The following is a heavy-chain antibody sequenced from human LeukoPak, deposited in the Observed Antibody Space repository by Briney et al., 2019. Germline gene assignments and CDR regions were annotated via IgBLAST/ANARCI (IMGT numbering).Heavy chain of an antibody. CDR1: CGAISSYY. D-gene: IGHD1-1*01. Sequence: PSETLSLTCTVSCGAISSYYWSWIRHPPGRGLEWIGYIYYSGSTNYNPSLKSRVTISVDTSKNQFSLKLSSVTAADTAVYYCARDTQSYNWNRYYYYGMDVWGKGTTVTVSS. J-gene: IGHJ6*04. V-gene: IGHV4-59*01. CDR2: IYYSGST. CDR3: ARDTQSYNWNRYYYYGMDV.